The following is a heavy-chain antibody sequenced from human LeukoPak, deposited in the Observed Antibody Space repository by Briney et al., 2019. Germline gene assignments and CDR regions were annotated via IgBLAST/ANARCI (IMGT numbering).Heavy chain of an antibody. J-gene: IGHJ4*02. CDR1: GYSISSGDY. CDR3: ARTSVNNGFDC. D-gene: IGHD1-14*01. V-gene: IGHV4-38-2*01. Sequence: SETLSLTCGVSGYSISSGDYWGWVRQPPEKGLEWIGSFHHRGSTYYNTSLKSRLTIPVNTSKNQFSLKLTSVAAADTAVYYCARTSVNNGFDCWGQGILVTVSS. CDR2: FHHRGST.